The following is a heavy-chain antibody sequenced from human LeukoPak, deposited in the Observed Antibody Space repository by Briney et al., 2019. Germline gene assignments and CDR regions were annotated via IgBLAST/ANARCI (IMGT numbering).Heavy chain of an antibody. D-gene: IGHD6-13*01. CDR3: ARVHGSSWYFSAFDI. Sequence: PGGSLRLSCAASGFTFSTYGMHWVRQAPGKGLEWVAFIRYDGNNKFYADSVKGRFTISRDNSKNTLYLQMNSLRPEDTAVYYCARVHGSSWYFSAFDIWGQGTMVTVSS. CDR2: IRYDGNNK. CDR1: GFTFSTYG. J-gene: IGHJ3*02. V-gene: IGHV3-30*02.